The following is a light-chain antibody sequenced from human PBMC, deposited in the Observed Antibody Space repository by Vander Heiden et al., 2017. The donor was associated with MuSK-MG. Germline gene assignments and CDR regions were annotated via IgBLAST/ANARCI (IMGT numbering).Light chain of an antibody. J-gene: IGLJ1*01. CDR3: CSYARSNTFV. V-gene: IGLV2-23*02. CDR2: EVD. CDR1: SSDVGYYNL. Sequence: QSALTQPASVSGSPGQSITISCTGTSSDVGYYNLVSWYQQHPGKAPILMIYEVDKRPSGIADRFSGSKSGNTASLRISGRRGEDEADYYCCSYARSNTFVFGTGTKVTVL.